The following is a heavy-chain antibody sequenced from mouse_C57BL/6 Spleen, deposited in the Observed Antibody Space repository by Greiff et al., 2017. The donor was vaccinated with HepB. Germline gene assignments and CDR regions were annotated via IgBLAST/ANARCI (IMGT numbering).Heavy chain of an antibody. Sequence: EVKLVESGGGLVKPGGSLKLSCAASGFTFSSYAMSWVRQTPEKRLEWVATISDGGSYTYYPDNVKGRFTISRDNAENNLYLQMSHLKSEDTAMYYCAIDERDYGSSYGDYYAMGCWGQVASVTVSS. V-gene: IGHV5-4*03. CDR3: AIDERDYGSSYGDYYAMGC. CDR2: ISDGGSYT. J-gene: IGHJ4*01. CDR1: GFTFSSYA. D-gene: IGHD1-1*01.